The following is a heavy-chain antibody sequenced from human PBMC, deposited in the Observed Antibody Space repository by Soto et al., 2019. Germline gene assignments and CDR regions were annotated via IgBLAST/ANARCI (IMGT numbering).Heavy chain of an antibody. CDR1: GFTFGDYA. J-gene: IGHJ4*02. Sequence: PGGSLRLSCTASGFTFGDYAMSWVRQAPGKGLEWVGFIRSKAYGGTTEYAASVKGRFTISRDDSKSIAYLQMNSLKTEDTAVYYCTRIVSYRSLHFDYWGQGTLVTVSS. CDR3: TRIVSYRSLHFDY. D-gene: IGHD3-16*02. CDR2: IRSKAYGGTT. V-gene: IGHV3-49*04.